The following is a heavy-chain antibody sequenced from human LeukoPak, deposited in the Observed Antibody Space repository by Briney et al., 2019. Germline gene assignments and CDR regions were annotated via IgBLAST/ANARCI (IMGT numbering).Heavy chain of an antibody. CDR1: GGSISSSSYY. J-gene: IGHJ4*02. V-gene: IGHV4-39*07. CDR3: ARESPTMAYSSSIDY. CDR2: IYYSGST. D-gene: IGHD6-6*01. Sequence: KPSETLSLTCTVSGGSISSSSYYWGWIRQPPGKGLEWIGSIYYSGSTYYNPSLKSRVTISVDTSKNQFSLKLSSVTAADTAVYYCARESPTMAYSSSIDYWGQGTLVTVSS.